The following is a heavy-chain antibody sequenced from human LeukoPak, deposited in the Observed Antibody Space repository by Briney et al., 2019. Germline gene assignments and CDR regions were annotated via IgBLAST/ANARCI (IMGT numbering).Heavy chain of an antibody. CDR2: VYTSGST. CDR3: ARGPRWQQQPGGVWFDP. D-gene: IGHD5-24*01. V-gene: IGHV4-61*02. CDR1: GGSISSGSYY. Sequence: SETLSLTCIVSGGSISSGSYYWSWIRQPAGKGLEWIGRVYTSGSTNYNPSLKSRVTISVDTSKNQFSLKLSSVTAADTAVYYCARGPRWQQQPGGVWFDPWGQGTLVTVSS. J-gene: IGHJ5*02.